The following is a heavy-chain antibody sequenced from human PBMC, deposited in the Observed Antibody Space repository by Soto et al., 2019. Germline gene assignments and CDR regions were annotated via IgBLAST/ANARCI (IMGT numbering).Heavy chain of an antibody. CDR1: GYTSTNYG. V-gene: IGHV1-3*01. CDR2: INAGSDNI. CDR3: AREAEVVVAAIGWFDP. D-gene: IGHD2-15*01. Sequence: ASVKVSCKASGYTSTNYGMYWVRQAPGQGLEWMGWINAGSDNITYAQKFQGSVTITRDTSTSTVYMELSSLRSEDTAVYYCAREAEVVVAAIGWFDPWGQGTLVTVSS. J-gene: IGHJ5*02.